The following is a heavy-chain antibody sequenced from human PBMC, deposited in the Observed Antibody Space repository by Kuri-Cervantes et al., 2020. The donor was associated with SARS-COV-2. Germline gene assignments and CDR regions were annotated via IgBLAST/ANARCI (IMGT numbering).Heavy chain of an antibody. D-gene: IGHD6-19*01. CDR1: GFTFSSYG. V-gene: IGHV3-33*08. J-gene: IGHJ4*02. CDR3: ARGIAVAGMFDY. Sequence: GGSLRLSCAASGFTFSSYGMHWVRQAPGKGLEWVAVIWYDGSNKYYADSVKGRFTISRDNSKNTLYLQMNSLRAEDTAVYYCARGIAVAGMFDYWGQGILVHVAS. CDR2: IWYDGSNK.